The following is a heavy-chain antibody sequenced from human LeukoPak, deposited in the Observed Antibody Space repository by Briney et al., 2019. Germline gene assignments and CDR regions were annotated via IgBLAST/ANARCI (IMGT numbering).Heavy chain of an antibody. CDR2: ISGSGGST. Sequence: PGGSLRLSCAASEFTFSSYGMSWVRQAPGKGLEWVSSISGSGGSTQYADSVQGRFAISRDNSKNTLYLQMNSLRVEDTAMYFCARDPNGDYIGSFDMWGRGTMVSVSS. D-gene: IGHD4-17*01. J-gene: IGHJ3*02. V-gene: IGHV3-23*01. CDR3: ARDPNGDYIGSFDM. CDR1: EFTFSSYG.